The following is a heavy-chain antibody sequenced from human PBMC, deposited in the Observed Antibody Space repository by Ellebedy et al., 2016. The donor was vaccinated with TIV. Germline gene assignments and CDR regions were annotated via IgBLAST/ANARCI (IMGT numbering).Heavy chain of an antibody. J-gene: IGHJ4*02. CDR3: ARRTTMVRGIDY. D-gene: IGHD3-10*01. Sequence: MPSETLSLTCAVSGGSISSSNWWSWVRQHPGKGLEWIGEIYHSGNTNYSPSLKSRVTISVDKSKNHFSLKLSSVTAADTAVYFCARRTTMVRGIDYWGQGTLVTVSS. V-gene: IGHV4-4*02. CDR2: IYHSGNT. CDR1: GGSISSSNW.